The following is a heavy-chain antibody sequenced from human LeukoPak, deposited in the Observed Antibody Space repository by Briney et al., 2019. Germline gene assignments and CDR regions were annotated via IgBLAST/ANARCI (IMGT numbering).Heavy chain of an antibody. CDR2: IMPLFDTA. V-gene: IGHV1-69*05. Sequence: SVKVSCKASGGTFSSYSITWVRQAPGQGLKWMGGIMPLFDTANYAQQFQGRVTITTDESTSTAYMELSSLRFEDTAMYYCARVDRYHYYLDVWGKGTTVTVSS. CDR1: GGTFSSYS. CDR3: ARVDRYHYYLDV. J-gene: IGHJ6*03.